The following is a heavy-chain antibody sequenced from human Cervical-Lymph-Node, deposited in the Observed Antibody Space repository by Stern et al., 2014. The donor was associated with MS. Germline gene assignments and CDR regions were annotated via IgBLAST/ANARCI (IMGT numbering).Heavy chain of an antibody. CDR1: RHIFTDKY. J-gene: IGHJ5*02. CDR3: AKTTPRAYSGFDP. CDR2: INPKSEGT. V-gene: IGHV1-2*06. D-gene: IGHD6-13*01. Sequence: QVQLVQSGAEVKKPGASVKVSCKTSRHIFTDKYIHWMRQDPRQGLEWQGLINPKSEGTNFAHKFQGMVTRTGDTSINTTYMELSSLKFDDTAVYYCAKTTPRAYSGFDPWGQGSLVTVSS.